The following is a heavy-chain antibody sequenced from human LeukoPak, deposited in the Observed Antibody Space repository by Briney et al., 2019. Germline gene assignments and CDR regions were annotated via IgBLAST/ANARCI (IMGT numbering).Heavy chain of an antibody. Sequence: GGSLRLSCAVSGFTFNNAWMSWVRQAPGKGLEWVGRIKSRTDGGTTDYVAPVKGRFTISRDDSKNTLYLQMNSLKTEDTAVYYCAEGAYSISWYYFDYWGQGTLVTVSS. V-gene: IGHV3-15*01. CDR1: GFTFNNAW. J-gene: IGHJ4*02. CDR3: AEGAYSISWYYFDY. D-gene: IGHD6-13*01. CDR2: IKSRTDGGTT.